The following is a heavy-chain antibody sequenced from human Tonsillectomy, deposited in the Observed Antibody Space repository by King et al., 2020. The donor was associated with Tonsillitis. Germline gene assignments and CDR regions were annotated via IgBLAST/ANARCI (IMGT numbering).Heavy chain of an antibody. V-gene: IGHV3-33*01. CDR1: GFTFRNYG. CDR3: ARHSGRSSFGGPSSCNLDL. D-gene: IGHD3-16*01. Sequence: VQLVESGGGVVQPGTSLRLSCAASGFTFRNYGMHWVRQAPGKGLEWVAIIWYDGSNRYYADSVRGRFTISRDDSRNTLWLQMNSLRADDTAVYYCARHSGRSSFGGPSSCNLDLWGQGTVVTVSS. J-gene: IGHJ5*02. CDR2: IWYDGSNR.